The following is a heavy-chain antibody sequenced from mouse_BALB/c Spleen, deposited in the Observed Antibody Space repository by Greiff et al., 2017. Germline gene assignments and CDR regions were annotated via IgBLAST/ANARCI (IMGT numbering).Heavy chain of an antibody. Sequence: EVQLVESGGGLVKPGGSLKLSCAASGFTFSSYAMSWVRQTPEKRLEWVASISSGGSTYYPDSVKGRFTISRDNARNILYLQMSSLRSEDTAMYYCARDLTTVVATNAMDYWGQGTSVTVSS. J-gene: IGHJ4*01. CDR1: GFTFSSYA. V-gene: IGHV5-6-5*01. D-gene: IGHD1-1*01. CDR3: ARDLTTVVATNAMDY. CDR2: ISSGGST.